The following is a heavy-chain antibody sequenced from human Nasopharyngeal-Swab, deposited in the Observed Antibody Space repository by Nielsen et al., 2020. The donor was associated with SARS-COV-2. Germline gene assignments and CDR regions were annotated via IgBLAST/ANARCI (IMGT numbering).Heavy chain of an antibody. J-gene: IGHJ4*02. V-gene: IGHV4-34*01. Sequence: SRVTISVDTSKNQFSLKLSSVTAADTAVYYCAQWDEATERNYWGQGTLVTVSS. CDR3: AQWDEATERNY. D-gene: IGHD1-26*01.